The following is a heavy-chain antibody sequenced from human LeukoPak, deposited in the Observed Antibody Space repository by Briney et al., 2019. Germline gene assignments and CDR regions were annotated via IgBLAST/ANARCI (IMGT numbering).Heavy chain of an antibody. Sequence: SETLSLTCTVSGGSISSSSYYWGWIRQPPGKGLEWIGSIYYSGSTYYNPSLKSRVTISVDTSKNQFSLKLSSVTAADTAVYYCARHRLTTVTANWFDPWGQGTTVTVSS. V-gene: IGHV4-39*01. CDR2: IYYSGST. D-gene: IGHD4-11*01. J-gene: IGHJ5*01. CDR1: GGSISSSSYY. CDR3: ARHRLTTVTANWFDP.